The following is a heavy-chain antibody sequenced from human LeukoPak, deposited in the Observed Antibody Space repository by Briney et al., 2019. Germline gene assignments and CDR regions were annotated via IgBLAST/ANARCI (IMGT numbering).Heavy chain of an antibody. J-gene: IGHJ4*02. Sequence: GASVKVSCKVSGYTLTELSMHWVRQAPGKGLEWMGGFDPEDGETIYAQKLQGRVTMTTDTSTSTAYMELRSLRSDDTAVYYCARHPGVEYYYDSSGFYYWGQGTLVTVSS. CDR3: ARHPGVEYYYDSSGFYY. D-gene: IGHD3-22*01. CDR1: GYTLTELS. CDR2: FDPEDGET. V-gene: IGHV1-24*01.